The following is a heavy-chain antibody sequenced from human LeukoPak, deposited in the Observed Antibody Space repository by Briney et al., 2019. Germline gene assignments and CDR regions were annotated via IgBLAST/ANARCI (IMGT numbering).Heavy chain of an antibody. CDR3: ARSTGSYLSFDY. V-gene: IGHV4-34*01. CDR2: INHSGST. Sequence: PSETLSLTCAVYGGSFSGYYWSWIRQPPGKGLEWIGEINHSGSTNYNPSLKSRVTISVDTSKNQFSLKLSSVTAADTAVYYCARSTGSYLSFDYWGQGTLVTVSS. D-gene: IGHD1-26*01. CDR1: GGSFSGYY. J-gene: IGHJ4*02.